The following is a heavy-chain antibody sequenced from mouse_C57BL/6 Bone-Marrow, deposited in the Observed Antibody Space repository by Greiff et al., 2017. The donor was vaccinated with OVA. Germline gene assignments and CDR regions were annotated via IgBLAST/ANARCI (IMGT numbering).Heavy chain of an antibody. V-gene: IGHV1-81*01. CDR3: ARRGLTVAY. Sequence: VQLVESGAELARPGASVKLSCKASGYTFTSYGISWVKQRTGQGLEWIGEIYPRSGNTYYNEKFKGKATLTADKSSSTAYMELRSLTSEDSAVYFCARRGLTVAYWGQGTLVTVSA. D-gene: IGHD4-1*01. CDR2: IYPRSGNT. CDR1: GYTFTSYG. J-gene: IGHJ3*01.